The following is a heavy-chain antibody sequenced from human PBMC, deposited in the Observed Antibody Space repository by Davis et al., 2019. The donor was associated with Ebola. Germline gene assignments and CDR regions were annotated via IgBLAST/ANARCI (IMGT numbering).Heavy chain of an antibody. Sequence: SETLSLTCAVYGGSFSGYYWSWIRQPPGKGLEWIGEINHSGSTNYNPSLKSRVTISVDTSKNQCSLKLSSVTAADTAVYYCARGMTTVTTSWFDPWGQGTLVTVSS. CDR3: ARGMTTVTTSWFDP. J-gene: IGHJ5*02. CDR1: GGSFSGYY. CDR2: INHSGST. D-gene: IGHD4-17*01. V-gene: IGHV4-34*01.